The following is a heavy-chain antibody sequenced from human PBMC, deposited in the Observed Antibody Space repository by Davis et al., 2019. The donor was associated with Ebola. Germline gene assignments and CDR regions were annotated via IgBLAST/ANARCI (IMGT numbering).Heavy chain of an antibody. CDR2: ISSSSSTI. CDR1: GFTFSSYS. Sequence: GESLKISCAASGFTFSSYSMNWVRQAPGKGLEWVSYISSSSSTIYYADSVKGRFTISRDNAKNSLYLQMNSLRDEDTAVYYCARLGYCSGGSCRIYYYYYMDVWGKGTTVTVSS. D-gene: IGHD2-15*01. CDR3: ARLGYCSGGSCRIYYYYYMDV. J-gene: IGHJ6*03. V-gene: IGHV3-48*02.